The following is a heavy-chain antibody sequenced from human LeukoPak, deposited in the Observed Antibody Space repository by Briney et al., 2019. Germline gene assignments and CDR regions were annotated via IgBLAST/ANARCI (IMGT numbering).Heavy chain of an antibody. CDR2: INSDGSTT. CDR1: GFTFSTYW. J-gene: IGHJ4*02. Sequence: PGGSLRLSCAASGFTFSTYWMHWVRQAPGKGLVWVSRINSDGSTTTYADSVKGRFTISRDNAKNTLYLQMNSLRAEDTAVYYCGRAGSSSGTYPVGQWGQGSLVVVSS. V-gene: IGHV3-74*01. CDR3: GRAGSSSGTYPVGQ. D-gene: IGHD1-26*01.